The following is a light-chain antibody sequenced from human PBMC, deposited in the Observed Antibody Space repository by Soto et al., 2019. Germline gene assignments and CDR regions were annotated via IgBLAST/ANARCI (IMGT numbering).Light chain of an antibody. CDR1: QGISNY. CDR3: QKYNSAPRT. V-gene: IGKV1-27*01. CDR2: AAS. J-gene: IGKJ1*01. Sequence: DIQMTQSPSSLSASVGDRATITCRASQGISNYLAWYQQKPGKVPKLLIYAASTLQSGVPSRFSGSGSGTDFTLSISSLQPEGVATYYCQKYNSAPRTFGQGTKVEIK.